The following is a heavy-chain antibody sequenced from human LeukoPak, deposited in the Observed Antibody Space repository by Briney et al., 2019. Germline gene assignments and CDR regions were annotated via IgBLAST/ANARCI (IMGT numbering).Heavy chain of an antibody. V-gene: IGHV1-8*01. D-gene: IGHD5-18*01. CDR1: GYTLTSYV. CDR2: MNPNSGNT. Sequence: ASVKVSCKASGYTLTSYVINWVRQATGQGLEWMGWMNPNSGNTGYAQKLQGRVTMTRNTSISTAYMELSSLRSEDTAVYYCARVGYSYGHDNGYYFDYWGQGTLVTVSS. J-gene: IGHJ4*02. CDR3: ARVGYSYGHDNGYYFDY.